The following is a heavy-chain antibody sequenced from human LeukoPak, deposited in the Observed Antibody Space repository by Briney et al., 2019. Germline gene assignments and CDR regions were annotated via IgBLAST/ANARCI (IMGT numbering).Heavy chain of an antibody. CDR3: ARMKGCSSTTCYFAIY. CDR1: GFTFGTFW. Sequence: GGSLRLSCAASGFTFGTFWMTWVRQAPGRGLEWVANIKEDGSEKYYVDSLKGRFTISRDNAKNSLYLQMSSLRAEDTAVYYCARMKGCSSTTCYFAIYWGQGTLVTVSS. J-gene: IGHJ4*02. CDR2: IKEDGSEK. D-gene: IGHD2-2*01. V-gene: IGHV3-7*05.